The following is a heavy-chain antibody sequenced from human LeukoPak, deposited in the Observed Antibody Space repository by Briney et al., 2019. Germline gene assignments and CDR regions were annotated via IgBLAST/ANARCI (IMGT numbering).Heavy chain of an antibody. CDR3: ASMEAKVRVFDY. CDR1: GGSISSHY. D-gene: IGHD3-3*01. CDR2: IYYSGST. Sequence: SETLSLTCTVSGGSISSHYWSWIRQPPGKGLEWIGYIYYSGSTNYNPSLKSRVTISVDTSKNQFSLKLSSVTAADTAVYYCASMEAKVRVFDYWGQGTLVTVSS. J-gene: IGHJ4*02. V-gene: IGHV4-59*11.